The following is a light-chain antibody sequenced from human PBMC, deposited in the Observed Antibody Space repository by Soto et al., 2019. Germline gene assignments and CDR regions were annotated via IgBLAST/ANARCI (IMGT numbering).Light chain of an antibody. J-gene: IGLJ2*01. V-gene: IGLV2-14*03. CDR2: DVS. CDR3: SSFTSSRTLGDVV. Sequence: QSVLTQPASVSGSPGQSITLSCTGTISDVGGYNYVSWYQQHPGKAPKLIIYDVSHRPSGVSNRFSGSKSGNTASLTISGLQTEDDADYYCSSFTSSRTLGDVVFGGGTQLTVL. CDR1: ISDVGGYNY.